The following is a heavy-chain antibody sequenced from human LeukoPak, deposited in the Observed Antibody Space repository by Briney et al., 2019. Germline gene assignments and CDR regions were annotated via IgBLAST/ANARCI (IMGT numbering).Heavy chain of an antibody. CDR2: ISSSGSTI. CDR1: GFTFSDYY. Sequence: GGSLRLSCAASGFTFSDYYMSWIRQAPGKGLEWVSYISSSGSTIYYADSVKGRFTISRDNSKNTLYLQMNSLRAEDTAVYYCAKLKGYYDSSGYLDYWGQGTLVTVSS. V-gene: IGHV3-11*04. D-gene: IGHD3-22*01. CDR3: AKLKGYYDSSGYLDY. J-gene: IGHJ4*02.